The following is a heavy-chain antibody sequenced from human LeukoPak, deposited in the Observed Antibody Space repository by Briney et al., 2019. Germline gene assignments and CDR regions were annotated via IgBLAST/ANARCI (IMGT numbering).Heavy chain of an antibody. Sequence: SETLSLTCAVYGGSFSGYYWSRIRQPPGKGLEWIGEINYSGSTSYSPSLKSRITISIDTSKNQFSLKLSSVTAADTAVYYCARGYGYDFWSGYYGGYMDVWGKGTTVTVSS. D-gene: IGHD3-3*01. CDR2: INYSGST. V-gene: IGHV4-34*01. CDR3: ARGYGYDFWSGYYGGYMDV. J-gene: IGHJ6*03. CDR1: GGSFSGYY.